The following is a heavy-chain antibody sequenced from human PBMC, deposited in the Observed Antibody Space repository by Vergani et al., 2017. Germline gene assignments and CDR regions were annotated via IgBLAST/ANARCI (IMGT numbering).Heavy chain of an antibody. D-gene: IGHD5-18*01. CDR3: ARVDTAMVTFDY. V-gene: IGHV3-53*01. CDR2: IYSGGST. Sequence: EVQLVESGGGLIQPGGSLRLSCAASGFTVSSNYMSWVRQAPGKGLEWVSVIYSGGSTYYADSVKCRFTISRDNSKNTLYLQMNSLSAEDTAVYYCARVDTAMVTFDYWGQGTLVTVSS. CDR1: GFTVSSNY. J-gene: IGHJ4*02.